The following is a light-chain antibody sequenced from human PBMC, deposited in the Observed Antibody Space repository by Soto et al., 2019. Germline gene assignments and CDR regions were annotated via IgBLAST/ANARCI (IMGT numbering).Light chain of an antibody. CDR3: QQYNNWPIN. CDR2: RAS. J-gene: IGKJ5*01. CDR1: QTVDTL. V-gene: IGKV3-15*01. Sequence: TQSPAFLSVSPWERATLSCRASQTVDTLLAWYQHKPGQAPRLLIYRASTRATGIPARFSGSGPGTDFTLSISSLQSEDFAIYYCQQYNNWPINFGQGTRLEIK.